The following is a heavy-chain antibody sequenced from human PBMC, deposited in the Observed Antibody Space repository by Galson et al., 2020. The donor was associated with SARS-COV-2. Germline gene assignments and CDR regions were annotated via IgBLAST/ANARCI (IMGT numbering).Heavy chain of an antibody. CDR1: GGSISSGSYF. CDR2: ALYSGNR. J-gene: IGHJ4*02. CDR3: ARDKRTSRGRALGLFDY. D-gene: IGHD3-16*01. Sequence: SETLSLTCTVSGGSISSGSYFWGWIRQPPGKGLEWIGSALYSGNRYYNPSLKSRVTLSLDPSKNQFSLNLISVTAADTAVYYCARDKRTSRGRALGLFDYWGQGTLVTVSS. V-gene: IGHV4-39*07.